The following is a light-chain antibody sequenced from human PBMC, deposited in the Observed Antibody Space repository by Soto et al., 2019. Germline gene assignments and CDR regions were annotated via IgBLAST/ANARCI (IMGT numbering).Light chain of an antibody. Sequence: EIVLTQSPGTLSLSPGERATLSCRASQSVSSSYLAWYQQKPGQAPRLLIYGISSRATAIPDRFSGSGSGTDFTLTISRLEPEDFAMYYCQQYSSSSWTFGQGTQVEIK. CDR3: QQYSSSSWT. V-gene: IGKV3-20*01. J-gene: IGKJ1*01. CDR2: GIS. CDR1: QSVSSSY.